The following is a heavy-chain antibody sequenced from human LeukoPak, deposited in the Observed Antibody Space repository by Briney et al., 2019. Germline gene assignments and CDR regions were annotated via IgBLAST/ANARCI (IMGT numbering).Heavy chain of an antibody. CDR3: ARDRWIYCSGGSCYFDY. J-gene: IGHJ4*02. CDR2: ISAYNGNT. CDR1: GYTFTSYG. V-gene: IGHV1-18*01. Sequence: GASVKVSCKASGYTFTSYGISWVRQAPGQGLEWMGWISAYNGNTNYAQKLQGRVTMTTDTSTSTAYMELTSLRSDDTAVYYCARDRWIYCSGGSCYFDYWGQGTLVTVSS. D-gene: IGHD2-15*01.